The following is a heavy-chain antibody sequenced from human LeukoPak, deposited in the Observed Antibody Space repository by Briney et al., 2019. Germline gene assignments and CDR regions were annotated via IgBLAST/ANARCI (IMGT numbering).Heavy chain of an antibody. CDR1: GFTFSSYA. Sequence: GGSLRLSCAASGFTFSSYAMHWVRQAPGKGLEWVAVISYDGSNKYYADSVKGRFTISRDNSKNTLYLQMNSLRAEDTAVYYCARDRLGRGLDYWGQGTLLTVSS. CDR3: ARDRLGRGLDY. D-gene: IGHD3-10*01. V-gene: IGHV3-30-3*01. CDR2: ISYDGSNK. J-gene: IGHJ4*02.